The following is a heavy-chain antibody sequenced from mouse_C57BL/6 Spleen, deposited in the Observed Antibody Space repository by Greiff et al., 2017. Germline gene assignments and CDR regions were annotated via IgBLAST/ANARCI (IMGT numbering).Heavy chain of an antibody. J-gene: IGHJ2*01. D-gene: IGHD1-1*01. CDR3: AREVITPNYFDD. V-gene: IGHV2-2*01. Sequence: QVQLQQSGPGLVQPSPSLSLTCTVSGFSFTSYGVHWVRQSPGKGLEWLGVLWRGGSTDYNAAFISRLSISKDNSKSQVFLKMNRLQADDTAIYYCAREVITPNYFDDWGQGTTVTVSA. CDR1: GFSFTSYG. CDR2: LWRGGST.